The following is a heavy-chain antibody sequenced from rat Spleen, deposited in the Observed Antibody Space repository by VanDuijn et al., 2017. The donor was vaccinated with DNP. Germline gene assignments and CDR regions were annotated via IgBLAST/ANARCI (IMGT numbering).Heavy chain of an antibody. Sequence: EVLLVESDGGLVQPGRSLKLSCAASGFTFSNYGMAWVRQAPTKGLEWVATISTSGSRTYYPDSVKGRFTISRDNAQSTLYLQMDSLRSEDTATYYCARHRTIMPYYYAMDAWGQGASVTVSS. J-gene: IGHJ4*01. D-gene: IGHD1-12*01. CDR2: ISTSGSRT. CDR3: ARHRTIMPYYYAMDA. CDR1: GFTFSNYG. V-gene: IGHV5-29*01.